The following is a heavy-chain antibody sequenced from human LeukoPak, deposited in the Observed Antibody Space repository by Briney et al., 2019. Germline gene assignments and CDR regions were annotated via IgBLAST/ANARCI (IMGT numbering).Heavy chain of an antibody. CDR3: ARVLTAGNQYYFDY. D-gene: IGHD6-13*01. Sequence: PSETLFLTCTVSGGSISSGGYYWSWIRQLPGKGLECIGFIYYSGSTFYNPSLKSRVTISIDTSKNQFSLQLNSVTPEDTAVYYCARVLTAGNQYYFDYWGQGTLVTVSS. CDR2: IYYSGST. J-gene: IGHJ4*02. V-gene: IGHV4-31*03. CDR1: GGSISSGGYY.